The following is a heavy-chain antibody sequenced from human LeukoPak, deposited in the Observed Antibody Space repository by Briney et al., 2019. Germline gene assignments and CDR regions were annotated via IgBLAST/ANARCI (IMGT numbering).Heavy chain of an antibody. CDR3: ARVLTYFDL. CDR1: GFTFRSYD. J-gene: IGHJ5*01. Sequence: GGSLRLSCAASGFTFRSYDMHWVRQATGKGLEWVSAIGTSDDTYYPDSVKGRFTISRDNANKVLYLEMNSLTADDTGVYYCARVLTYFDLWGQGTLVTVSS. CDR2: IGTSDDT. V-gene: IGHV3-13*01.